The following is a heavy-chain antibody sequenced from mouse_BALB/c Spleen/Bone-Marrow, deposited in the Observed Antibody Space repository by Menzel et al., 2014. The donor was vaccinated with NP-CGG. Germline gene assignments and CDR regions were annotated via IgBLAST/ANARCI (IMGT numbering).Heavy chain of an antibody. CDR3: AGAPLYYGSSIYAMDY. Sequence: QVQLKDSGPGLVAPSQSLSISCTVSGFSLTSYGVHWVRQPPGKGLEWLGVMWAGGSTDYNSALMSRLSITKDNSKSQLFLKMNSLQTDDTAMYFCAGAPLYYGSSIYAMDYWGQGTSVTVSS. CDR1: GFSLTSYG. J-gene: IGHJ4*01. V-gene: IGHV2-9*02. CDR2: MWAGGST. D-gene: IGHD1-1*01.